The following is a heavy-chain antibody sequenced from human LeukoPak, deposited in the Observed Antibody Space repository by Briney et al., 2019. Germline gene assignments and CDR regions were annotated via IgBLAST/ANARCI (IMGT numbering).Heavy chain of an antibody. CDR1: GGSIRNYY. J-gene: IGHJ3*02. CDR3: ARPSRTGSGWDAFDI. Sequence: SETLSLTCTVSGGSIRNYYWSWIRQPPGKELEWIGYIYYSGSTNYYPSLTSRVTISVDTSKNQFSLNLTSVTAADTAVYYCARPSRTGSGWDAFDIWGQGTMVTVSS. V-gene: IGHV4-59*08. CDR2: IYYSGST. D-gene: IGHD3-22*01.